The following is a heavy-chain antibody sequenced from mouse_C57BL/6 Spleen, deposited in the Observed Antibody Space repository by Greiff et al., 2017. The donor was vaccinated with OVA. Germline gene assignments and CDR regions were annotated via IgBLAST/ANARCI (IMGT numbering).Heavy chain of an antibody. CDR3: ARGQLRFPSY. V-gene: IGHV3-6*01. J-gene: IGHJ3*01. D-gene: IGHD3-2*02. CDR1: GYSITSGYY. Sequence: VQLKESGPGLVKPSQSLSLTCSVTGYSITSGYYWNWIRQFPGNKLEWMGYISYDGSNNYNPSLKNRISITRDTSKNQFFLKLNSVTTEDTATYYCARGQLRFPSYWGQGTLVTVSA. CDR2: ISYDGSN.